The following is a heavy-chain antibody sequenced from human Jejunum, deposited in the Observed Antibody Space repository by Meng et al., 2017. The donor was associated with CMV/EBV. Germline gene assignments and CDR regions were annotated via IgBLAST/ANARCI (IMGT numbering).Heavy chain of an antibody. J-gene: IGHJ4*02. D-gene: IGHD6-19*01. CDR3: TTDPFSGAWSQEGY. CDR1: FPFSSAW. V-gene: IGHV3-15*01. Sequence: FPFSSAWMGWVRQAPGKGLEWVGLIKSKSDGGTTDYAAPMKGRFFISRDDSKNTLSLQMNSLQIEDTAVYYCTTDPFSGAWSQEGYWGQGTRVTVSS. CDR2: IKSKSDGGTT.